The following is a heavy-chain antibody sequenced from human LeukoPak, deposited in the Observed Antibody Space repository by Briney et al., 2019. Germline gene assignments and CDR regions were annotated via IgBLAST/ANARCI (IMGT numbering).Heavy chain of an antibody. D-gene: IGHD2-15*01. CDR2: LYLGGSGK. Sequence: GGSLRLSGACSGFSFSRSWMGWLGPGPGQGLDWVTNLYLGGSGKYHVHSVKGRFTIYRDNAKTSLYLQMNRLSAQATAVYYCARPSWGGGTCYESWGQGTLVTVS. CDR1: GFSFSRSW. J-gene: IGHJ5*02. CDR3: ARPSWGGGTCYES. V-gene: IGHV3-7*01.